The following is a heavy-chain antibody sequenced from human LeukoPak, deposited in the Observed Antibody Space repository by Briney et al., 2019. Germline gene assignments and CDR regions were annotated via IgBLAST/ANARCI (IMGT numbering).Heavy chain of an antibody. Sequence: SESLSLTCTVSGGSISSSSYYWGWMRQRPGKGLEWIGSIYYSGSTYYNPSLKSRITISVDTSKNQFSLRLSSVIAADTAVYYCARYYDSTGSFDYWGQGTLVTVSS. J-gene: IGHJ4*02. CDR2: IYYSGST. CDR1: GGSISSSSYY. V-gene: IGHV4-39*07. D-gene: IGHD3-22*01. CDR3: ARYYDSTGSFDY.